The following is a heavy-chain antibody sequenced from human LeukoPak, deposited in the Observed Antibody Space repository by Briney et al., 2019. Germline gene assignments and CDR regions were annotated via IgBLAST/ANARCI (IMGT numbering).Heavy chain of an antibody. V-gene: IGHV1-18*01. D-gene: IGHD2-15*01. CDR1: GYTFTSYG. CDR3: ARFLAAVVAAACDY. Sequence: ASVKVSCKASGYTFTSYGISWVRQAPGQGLEWMGWISAYNGNTNYAQKLQGRVTMTTDTSTSTAYMELRSLRSDDTAVYYCARFLAAVVAAACDYWGQGTLVTVSS. J-gene: IGHJ4*02. CDR2: ISAYNGNT.